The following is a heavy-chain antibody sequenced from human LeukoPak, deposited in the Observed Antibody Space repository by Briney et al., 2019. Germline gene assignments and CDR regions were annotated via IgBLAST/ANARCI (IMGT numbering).Heavy chain of an antibody. J-gene: IGHJ3*02. Sequence: ASVKVSCKASGYTFTSYYMHWVRQAPGQELEWMGIINPSGGSTSYAQKFQGRVTMIRDTSTSTVYMELSSLRSEDTAVYYCAREVVDTAMSDAFDIWGQGTMVTVSS. V-gene: IGHV1-46*01. CDR3: AREVVDTAMSDAFDI. CDR1: GYTFTSYY. CDR2: INPSGGST. D-gene: IGHD5-18*01.